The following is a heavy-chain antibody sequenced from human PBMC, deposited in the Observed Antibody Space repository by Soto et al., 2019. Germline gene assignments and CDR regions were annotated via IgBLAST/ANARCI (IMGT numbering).Heavy chain of an antibody. J-gene: IGHJ6*02. CDR1: GYTFTSYA. CDR2: INAGNGNT. Sequence: ASVKVSCKASGYTFTSYAMHWVRQAPGQRLEWMGWINAGNGNTKYSQKFQGRVTITRDTSASTAYMELSSLRSEDTAVYYCARDRFITIFGVVLNKYYYYGMDVWGQGTPVTVSS. D-gene: IGHD3-3*01. CDR3: ARDRFITIFGVVLNKYYYYGMDV. V-gene: IGHV1-3*01.